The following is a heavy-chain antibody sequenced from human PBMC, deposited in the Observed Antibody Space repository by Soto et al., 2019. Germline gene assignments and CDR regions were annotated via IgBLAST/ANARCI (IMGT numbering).Heavy chain of an antibody. V-gene: IGHV4-31*03. CDR1: GGSISSGGYY. Sequence: QVQLQESGPGLVKPSQTLSLTCTVSGGSISSGGYYWSWIRQHPGKGLEWIGYIYYSGSTYYNPSLKSRVTISVDTSKNQFSLKLSSVTAADTAVYHCARAGGRYCSGGSCYNYWYFDLWGRGTLVTVSS. CDR3: ARAGGRYCSGGSCYNYWYFDL. D-gene: IGHD2-15*01. CDR2: IYYSGST. J-gene: IGHJ2*01.